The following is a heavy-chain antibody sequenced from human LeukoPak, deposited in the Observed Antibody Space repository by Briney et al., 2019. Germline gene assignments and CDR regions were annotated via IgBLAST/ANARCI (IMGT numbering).Heavy chain of an antibody. CDR3: ARGDYYGSGTYYKKTVDY. CDR1: GYTFTSYG. D-gene: IGHD3-10*01. J-gene: IGHJ4*02. Sequence: ASVKVSCKASGYTFTSYGINWVRQAPGQGLEWMGWISAYNGNTDYAQKLQGRVTMTTDTSTSTAYMELRSLRSDDTAVYYCARGDYYGSGTYYKKTVDYWGQGTLVTVSS. CDR2: ISAYNGNT. V-gene: IGHV1-18*01.